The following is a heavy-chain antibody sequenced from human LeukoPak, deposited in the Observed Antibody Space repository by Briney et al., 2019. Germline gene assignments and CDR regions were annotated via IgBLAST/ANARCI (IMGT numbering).Heavy chain of an antibody. J-gene: IGHJ4*02. D-gene: IGHD4-17*01. CDR1: GFPFSSYW. Sequence: GGSLRLSCVASGFPFSSYWMTWVRQAPGKGLEWVANIKQDGSKKSYVDSVKGRFTISRDNAKNSLYLQMNSLRAGDTAIYYCTRVGYVDEGIDYWGQGTLVTVSS. CDR3: TRVGYVDEGIDY. CDR2: IKQDGSKK. V-gene: IGHV3-7*04.